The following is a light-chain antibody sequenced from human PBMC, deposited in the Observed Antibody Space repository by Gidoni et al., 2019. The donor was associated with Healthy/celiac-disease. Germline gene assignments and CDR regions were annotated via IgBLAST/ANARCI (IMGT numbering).Light chain of an antibody. CDR3: QQYYSYRPYT. CDR1: QGISSY. J-gene: IGKJ2*01. V-gene: IGKV1-8*01. CDR2: AAS. Sequence: AIRMTQSPSSFSASTGDRVTITCRASQGISSYLAWYQQKPGKAPKLLIYAASTLQSGVPSRFSGSGSGTDFTLTISCLQSEDFATYYCQQYYSYRPYTFXQXTKLEIK.